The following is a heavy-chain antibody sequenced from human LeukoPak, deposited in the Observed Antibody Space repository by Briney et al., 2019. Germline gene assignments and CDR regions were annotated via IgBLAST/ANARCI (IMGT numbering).Heavy chain of an antibody. J-gene: IGHJ5*02. D-gene: IGHD3-10*01. CDR2: INHSGYT. CDR3: ARRRGYYYNNWFDP. V-gene: IGHV4-34*01. Sequence: SETLSLTCIVSGDSIISDTYYWSWIRQPPGKGLEWIGEINHSGYTNYNPSLKSRVTISVDTSKNQFSLKLSSVTAADTAVYYCARRRGYYYNNWFDPWGQGTLVTVSS. CDR1: GDSIISDTYY.